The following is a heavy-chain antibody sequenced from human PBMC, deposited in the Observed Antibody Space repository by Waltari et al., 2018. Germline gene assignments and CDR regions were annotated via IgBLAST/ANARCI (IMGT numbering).Heavy chain of an antibody. Sequence: EVQLLESGGGLVQPGGSLRLSCAASGFTFSSYAMSRVRQAPGQGLEWVSAISGSGGSTYYADPVKGRFTISRDNSKNTLYLQMNSLRAEDTAVYYCAKVQLCYGSGSQGGFDYWGQGTLVTVSS. V-gene: IGHV3-23*01. CDR3: AKVQLCYGSGSQGGFDY. J-gene: IGHJ4*02. D-gene: IGHD3-10*01. CDR2: ISGSGGST. CDR1: GFTFSSYA.